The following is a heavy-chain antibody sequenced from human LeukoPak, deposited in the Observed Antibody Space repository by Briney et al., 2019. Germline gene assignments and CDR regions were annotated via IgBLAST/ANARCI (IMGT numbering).Heavy chain of an antibody. V-gene: IGHV4-59*01. CDR1: GGSISSYY. J-gene: IGHJ6*02. D-gene: IGHD3-9*01. CDR2: IYYSGST. Sequence: SETLSLTCTVSGGSISSYYWSWIRQPPGKGLERIGYIYYSGSTNYNPSLKSRVTISVDTSKNQFSLKLSSVTAADTAVYYCARVPHYDILTGYTQTSYYYGMDIWGQGTTVTVSS. CDR3: ARVPHYDILTGYTQTSYYYGMDI.